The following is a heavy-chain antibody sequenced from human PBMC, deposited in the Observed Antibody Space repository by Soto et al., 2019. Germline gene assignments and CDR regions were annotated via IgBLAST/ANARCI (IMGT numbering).Heavy chain of an antibody. CDR2: IYYSGST. CDR1: GGSISSYY. CDR3: ARPEGYWYSDI. J-gene: IGHJ2*01. V-gene: IGHV4-59*08. Sequence: QLQLQESGPGLVKPSETLSLTCTVSGGSISSYYWSWIRQPPGKGLEWIGYIYYSGSTNYNPSLNRRXTXTXNTSQLPSSLPRSPVPAADTAVYYCARPEGYWYSDIWGRGPLVTVSS.